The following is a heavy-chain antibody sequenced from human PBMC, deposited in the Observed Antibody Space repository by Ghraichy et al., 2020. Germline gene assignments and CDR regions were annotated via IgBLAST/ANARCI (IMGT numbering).Heavy chain of an antibody. CDR2: MNPNSGNT. Sequence: ASVKVSCKTSGYTFTSYDINWVRQATGQGLEWMGWMNPNSGNTGYAQKFQGRVTMTKNASISTAYMELSSLRSEDAAIYYCARPRDCTNGVCYPDFDDWGQGTLVTVSS. V-gene: IGHV1-8*01. CDR3: ARPRDCTNGVCYPDFDD. J-gene: IGHJ4*02. CDR1: GYTFTSYD. D-gene: IGHD2-8*01.